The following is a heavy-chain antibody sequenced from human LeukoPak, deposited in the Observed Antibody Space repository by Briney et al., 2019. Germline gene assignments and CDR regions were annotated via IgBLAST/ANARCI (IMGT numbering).Heavy chain of an antibody. Sequence: SETLSLTCTVSGGSISSYYWSWIRLPPGKGLEWIGYIYYSGSTNYNPSLKSRVTISVDTSKNQFSLKLSSVTAADTAVYYCARHLLGIHPWGQGTLVTVSS. CDR1: GGSISSYY. J-gene: IGHJ5*02. CDR2: IYYSGST. V-gene: IGHV4-59*08. CDR3: ARHLLGIHP. D-gene: IGHD7-27*01.